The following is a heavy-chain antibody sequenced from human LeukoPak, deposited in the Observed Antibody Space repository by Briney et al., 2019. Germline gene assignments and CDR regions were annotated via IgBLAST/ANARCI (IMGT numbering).Heavy chain of an antibody. V-gene: IGHV3-33*01. CDR2: IWYDGSNK. Sequence: PGRSLRLSCAASGFTFSSYGMHWVRQAPGKGLEWVAVIWYDGSNKYYADSVKGRFTISRDNAKNSLYLQMNSLGAEDTAVYYCARGIAVAGTFDYWGQGTLVTVSS. CDR1: GFTFSSYG. CDR3: ARGIAVAGTFDY. J-gene: IGHJ4*02. D-gene: IGHD6-19*01.